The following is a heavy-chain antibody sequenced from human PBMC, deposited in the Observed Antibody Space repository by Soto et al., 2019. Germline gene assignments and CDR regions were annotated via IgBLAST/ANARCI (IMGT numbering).Heavy chain of an antibody. V-gene: IGHV5-51*01. Sequence: GESLKISCKTSGYSFTSNWIGWVRQMPGKGLEWMGIIYPGDSDTRYSPSFQGQVSISADKSISTAYLQWSSLKASDTAMYYCARLARTVLGTITICPSGYFDYWGQGNLVTVSS. CDR2: IYPGDSDT. J-gene: IGHJ4*02. D-gene: IGHD3-3*01. CDR3: ARLARTVLGTITICPSGYFDY. CDR1: GYSFTSNW.